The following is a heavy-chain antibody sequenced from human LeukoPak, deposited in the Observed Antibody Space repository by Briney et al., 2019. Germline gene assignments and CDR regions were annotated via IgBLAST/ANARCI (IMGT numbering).Heavy chain of an antibody. CDR2: ISYDGSNK. CDR1: GFTFSSYA. V-gene: IGHV3-30-3*01. J-gene: IGHJ4*02. Sequence: PGGSLRLSCAASGFTFSSYAMHWVRQAPGKGLEWVAVISYDGSNKYYADSVKGRFTISRDNSKNTLYLQMNSLRAEDTAVYYCARGYGYTFDYWGQGTLVTVPS. D-gene: IGHD5-24*01. CDR3: ARGYGYTFDY.